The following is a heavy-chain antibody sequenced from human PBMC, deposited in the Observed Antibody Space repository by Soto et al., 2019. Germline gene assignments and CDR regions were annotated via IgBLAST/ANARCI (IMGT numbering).Heavy chain of an antibody. CDR1: GGTFSSYA. D-gene: IGHD2-21*02. Sequence: GASVKVSCKASGGTFSSYAISWVRQAPGQGLEWMGGIIPIFGTANYAQKFQGRVTITADESTSTAYMELSSLRSEDTAVYYCAREPFKYGGNSENYFDYWGQGTLVTVSS. CDR3: AREPFKYGGNSENYFDY. CDR2: IIPIFGTA. V-gene: IGHV1-69*13. J-gene: IGHJ4*02.